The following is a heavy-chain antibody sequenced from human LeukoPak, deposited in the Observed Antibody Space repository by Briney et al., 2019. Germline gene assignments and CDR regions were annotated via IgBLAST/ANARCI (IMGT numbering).Heavy chain of an antibody. D-gene: IGHD1-26*01. CDR1: GFTFSSYS. V-gene: IGHV3-48*01. Sequence: PGGSLRLSCAASGFTFSSYSMNWVRQAPGKGLEWVSYISSSSSTIYYADSVKGRFTISRDNAKNSLYLQMNSLRAEDTAVYYCARDQVPYSGSSQYYFDYWGQGTLVTVFS. J-gene: IGHJ4*02. CDR3: ARDQVPYSGSSQYYFDY. CDR2: ISSSSSTI.